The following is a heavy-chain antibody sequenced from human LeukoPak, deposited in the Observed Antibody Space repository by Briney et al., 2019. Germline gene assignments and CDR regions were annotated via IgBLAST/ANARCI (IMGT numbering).Heavy chain of an antibody. J-gene: IGHJ6*02. CDR2: IYPGDSDT. CDR3: VRRDGYGNNYYGMDV. CDR1: GYSFRRYW. V-gene: IGHV5-51*01. D-gene: IGHD5-24*01. Sequence: GESLKISCKGSGYSFRRYWIRWVRQMPGKGLEWMGIIYPGDSDTRYSPSFQGQVTISADKSISTAYLQWSSLQASDSAMYYCVRRDGYGNNYYGMDVWGQGTTVTVSS.